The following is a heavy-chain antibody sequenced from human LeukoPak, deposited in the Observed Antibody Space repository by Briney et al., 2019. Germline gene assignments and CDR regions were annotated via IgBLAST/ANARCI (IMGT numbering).Heavy chain of an antibody. CDR3: ARDIWSDSSGYYFRDLDY. CDR1: GFIFSSYS. CDR2: ISSSRRYI. Sequence: PGWSLRLSCAASGFIFSSYSVNWVGQAPGRGLDGVSSISSSRRYIFYADSVKGRFTISRDNAKNSLYLQMNSLRAEDTAVYSCARDIWSDSSGYYFRDLDYWGQGTLVTVSS. J-gene: IGHJ4*02. D-gene: IGHD3-22*01. V-gene: IGHV3-21*01.